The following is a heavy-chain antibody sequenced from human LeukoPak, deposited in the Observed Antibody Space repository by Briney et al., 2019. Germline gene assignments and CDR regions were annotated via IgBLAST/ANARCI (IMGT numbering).Heavy chain of an antibody. J-gene: IGHJ4*02. CDR2: IYSGGST. Sequence: PGGSLRLSCAASGITVSSNYMSWVRQAPGKGLEWVSVIYSGGSTYYADSVKGRFTISRDNPKNTLYLQMNSLRAEDTAVYYCARGSDSSGWYDYFDYWGQGTLVTVSS. CDR1: GITVSSNY. V-gene: IGHV3-66*01. CDR3: ARGSDSSGWYDYFDY. D-gene: IGHD6-19*01.